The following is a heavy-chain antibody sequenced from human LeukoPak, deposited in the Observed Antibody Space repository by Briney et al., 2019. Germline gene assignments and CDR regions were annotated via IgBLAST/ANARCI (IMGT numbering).Heavy chain of an antibody. CDR3: AREINNYGMDV. J-gene: IGHJ6*02. CDR1: GFTFITYG. CDR2: IWYDGSSK. Sequence: GGSLRLSCAASGFTFITYGMHWVRQAPGKGLEWVALIWYDGSSKYYADSVMGRVTISRDNSKNTVYLQMNSLRAEDTAVYYCAREINNYGMDVWGQGTTVTVSS. V-gene: IGHV3-33*01.